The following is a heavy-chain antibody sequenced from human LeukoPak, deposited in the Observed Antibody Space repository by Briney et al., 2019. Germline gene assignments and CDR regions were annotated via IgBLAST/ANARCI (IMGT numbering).Heavy chain of an antibody. CDR1: GGSISSYY. CDR2: IYCSGST. D-gene: IGHD5-18*01. Sequence: PSETLSLTCTVSGGSISSYYWSWIRQPPGKGLEWIGYIYCSGSTNYNPSLKSRVTISVDTSKNQFSLKLSSVTAADTAVYYCASRSSGYSYGIDYWGQGTLVTVSS. J-gene: IGHJ4*02. CDR3: ASRSSGYSYGIDY. V-gene: IGHV4-59*01.